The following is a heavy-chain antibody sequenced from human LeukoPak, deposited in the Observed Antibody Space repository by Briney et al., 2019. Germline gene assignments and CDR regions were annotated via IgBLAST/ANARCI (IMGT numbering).Heavy chain of an antibody. V-gene: IGHV4-38-2*02. CDR2: IYHSGST. CDR1: GYSISSGYY. D-gene: IGHD4-11*01. Sequence: SETLSLTCTVSGYSISSGYYWGWIRPPPGKGLEWIGSIYHSGSTYYNPSLKSRVTISVDTSKNQFSLKLSSVTAADPAVYYCARGSVTDYWGQGTLVTVSS. CDR3: ARGSVTDY. J-gene: IGHJ4*02.